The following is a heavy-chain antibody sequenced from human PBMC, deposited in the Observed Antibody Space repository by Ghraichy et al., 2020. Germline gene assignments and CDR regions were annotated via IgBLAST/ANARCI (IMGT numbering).Heavy chain of an antibody. Sequence: LSLTCAASGFTFSSYSMNWVRQAPGKGLEWVSSISTSSNYIYHADSVKGRFTTSRDNAKNSLYLQMNSLRPEDTAVYYCARGAYDAFDIWGQGTMVTVSS. V-gene: IGHV3-21*01. CDR3: ARGAYDAFDI. J-gene: IGHJ3*02. CDR1: GFTFSSYS. CDR2: ISTSSNYI.